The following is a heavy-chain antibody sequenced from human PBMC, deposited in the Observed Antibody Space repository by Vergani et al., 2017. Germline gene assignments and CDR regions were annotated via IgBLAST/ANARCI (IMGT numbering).Heavy chain of an antibody. CDR3: KAPDYYYMDV. J-gene: IGHJ6*03. V-gene: IGHV3-15*01. Sequence: EVQLLESGGGLVQPGGSLRLSCAASGFTFSTYAMSWVRQAPGKGLQWVGRIKSKTDGGTTDYAAPVKGRFTISRDDSKNTLYLQMNSLKTEDTAVYYCKAPDYYYMDVWGKGTTVTVSS. CDR2: IKSKTDGGTT. CDR1: GFTFSTYA.